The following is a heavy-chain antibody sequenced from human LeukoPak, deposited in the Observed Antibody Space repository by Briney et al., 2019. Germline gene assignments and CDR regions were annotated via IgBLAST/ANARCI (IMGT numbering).Heavy chain of an antibody. V-gene: IGHV4-59*08. Sequence: TSETLSLTCAVYGGSFSSYYWSWIRQPPGKGLEWIGYIYYSGSTNYNPSLKSRVTISVDTSKNQFSLKLSSVTAADTAVYYCARQKYYDILTGYYLYYFDYWGQGTLVTVSS. CDR1: GGSFSSYY. D-gene: IGHD3-9*01. J-gene: IGHJ4*02. CDR3: ARQKYYDILTGYYLYYFDY. CDR2: IYYSGST.